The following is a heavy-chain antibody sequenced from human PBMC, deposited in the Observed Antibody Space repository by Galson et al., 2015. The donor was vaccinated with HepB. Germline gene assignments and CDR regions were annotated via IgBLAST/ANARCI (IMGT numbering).Heavy chain of an antibody. CDR1: GYTFTSYG. CDR2: ISAYNGNT. J-gene: IGHJ5*02. V-gene: IGHV1-18*01. Sequence: SVKVSCKASGYTFTSYGISWVRQAPGQGLEWMGWISAYNGNTNYAQKLQGRVTMTTDTSTSTAYMELRSLRSDDTAVYYCARDLRSTGFDDYGDDGPWGQGTLVTVSS. CDR3: ARDLRSTGFDDYGDDGP. D-gene: IGHD4-17*01.